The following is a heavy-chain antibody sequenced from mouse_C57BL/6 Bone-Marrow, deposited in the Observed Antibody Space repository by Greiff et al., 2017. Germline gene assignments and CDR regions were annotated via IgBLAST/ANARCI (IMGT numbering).Heavy chain of an antibody. CDR1: GYAFNNSL. J-gene: IGHJ3*01. CDR2: INPGSGGT. CDR3: AISKNWDSWFAY. Sequence: QVQLQQSGAELVRPGTSVKVSCKASGYAFNNSLIEWVKQRPGQGLEWIGVINPGSGGTNYNEKFKGKATLTADKSSSTAYMQLSSLTSEDSAVYFCAISKNWDSWFAYWGQGTLVTVSA. V-gene: IGHV1-54*01. D-gene: IGHD4-1*01.